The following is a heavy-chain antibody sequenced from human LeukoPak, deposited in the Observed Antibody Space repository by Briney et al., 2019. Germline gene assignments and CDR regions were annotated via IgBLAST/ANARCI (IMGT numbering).Heavy chain of an antibody. CDR1: GYTFTGYY. D-gene: IGHD3-22*01. CDR3: ARDGDYYDSSGLYGMDV. CDR2: INPNSGGT. V-gene: IGHV1-2*02. J-gene: IGHJ6*02. Sequence: ASVKVSCEASGYTFTGYYMHWVRQAPGQGLEWMGWINPNSGGTNYAQKFQGRVTMTRDTSISTAYMELSRLRSDDTAVYYCARDGDYYDSSGLYGMDVWGQGTTVTVSS.